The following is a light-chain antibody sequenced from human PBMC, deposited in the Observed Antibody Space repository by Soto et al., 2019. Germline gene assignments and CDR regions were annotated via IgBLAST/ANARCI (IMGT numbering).Light chain of an antibody. V-gene: IGKV4-1*01. Sequence: DIVMTQSPDSLAVSLGERATINCKSSQSILYSSNNKNYLAWYQQKAGQPPKLLIYWASTRESGVPDRFSGSGSGTHFTLTISSLQAEDVAVYYCQQYYSTPWTFGQGTKVEIK. CDR1: QSILYSSNNKNY. J-gene: IGKJ1*01. CDR2: WAS. CDR3: QQYYSTPWT.